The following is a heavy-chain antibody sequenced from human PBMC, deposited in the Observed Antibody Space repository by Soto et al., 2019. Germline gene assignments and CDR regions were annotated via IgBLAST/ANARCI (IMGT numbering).Heavy chain of an antibody. J-gene: IGHJ6*02. CDR2: ISAYNGNT. CDR1: GYTFTSYG. CDR3: ARCALTPARATEIAAADKGGMDV. V-gene: IGHV1-18*01. D-gene: IGHD6-13*01. Sequence: QVQLVQSGAEVKKPGASVKVSCKASGYTFTSYGISWVRQAPGQGLEWMGWISAYNGNTNYAQKLQGRVTMNTDTSPSTAYMELRSLRSDDTAVYYCARCALTPARATEIAAADKGGMDVWGQGTTVTVSS.